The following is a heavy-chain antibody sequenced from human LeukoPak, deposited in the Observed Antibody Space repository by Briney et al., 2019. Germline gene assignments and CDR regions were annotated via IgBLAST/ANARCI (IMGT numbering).Heavy chain of an antibody. D-gene: IGHD1-26*01. CDR2: IRYDGSNK. J-gene: IGHJ4*02. V-gene: IGHV3-30*02. CDR3: AKDLSGRLLYYFDY. CDR1: GFTFSSYA. Sequence: GGSLRLSCAASGFTFSSYAMHWVRQAPGKGLEWVAFIRYDGSNKYYADSVKGRFTISRDNSKNTLYLQMNSLRAEDTAVYYCAKDLSGRLLYYFDYWGQGTLVTVSS.